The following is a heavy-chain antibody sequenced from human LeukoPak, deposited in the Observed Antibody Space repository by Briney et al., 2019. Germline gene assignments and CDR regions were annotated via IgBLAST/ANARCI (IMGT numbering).Heavy chain of an antibody. CDR1: GYTFTGYA. V-gene: IGHV1-3*01. J-gene: IGHJ5*02. CDR3: ARSITIFGVVNNWFDP. D-gene: IGHD3-3*01. CDR2: INAGNGNT. Sequence: ASVKVSCKASGYTFTGYAMHWVRQAPGQRLEWMGWINAGNGNTKYSQKFQGRVTITRDTSASTAYMELSSLRSEDTAVYYCARSITIFGVVNNWFDPWGQGTLVTVSS.